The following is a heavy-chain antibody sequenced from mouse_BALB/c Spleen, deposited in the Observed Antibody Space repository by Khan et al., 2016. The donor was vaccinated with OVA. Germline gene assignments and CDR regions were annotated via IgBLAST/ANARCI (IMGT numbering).Heavy chain of an antibody. D-gene: IGHD1-1*01. CDR3: ARVYGGDFDY. V-gene: IGHV3-2*02. CDR1: GYSITTDYA. CDR2: ISYSGNT. Sequence: EVQLQESGPGLVKPSQSLSLSCTVTGYSITTDYAWNWIRQFPGNKLEWMGYISYSGNTKNNPSLKIRISITRDPSKNQFFLQLKSASTEDAARYYCARVYGGDFDYWGQGTTLTVSS. J-gene: IGHJ2*01.